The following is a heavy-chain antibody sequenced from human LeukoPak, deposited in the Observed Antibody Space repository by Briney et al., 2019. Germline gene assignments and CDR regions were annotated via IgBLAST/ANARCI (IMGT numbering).Heavy chain of an antibody. CDR1: GFTFSSYA. CDR3: ARSSGSYPFDY. Sequence: GGSLRLSCAASGFTFSSYAMHWVRQAPGKGLEWVAVISYDGSNKYYADSVKGRFTISRDNSKNTLYLQVNSLRAEDTAVYYCARSSGSYPFDYWGQGTLVTVSS. D-gene: IGHD1-26*01. CDR2: ISYDGSNK. V-gene: IGHV3-30-3*01. J-gene: IGHJ4*02.